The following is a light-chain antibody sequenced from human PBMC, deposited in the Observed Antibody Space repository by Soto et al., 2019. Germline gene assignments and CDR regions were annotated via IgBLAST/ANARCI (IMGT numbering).Light chain of an antibody. Sequence: DIQMTQSPSALSVSLGDTVTITCRASQSISSYLNWYQQKPGKAPKLLIYGASSLQSGVPSRFSGSGSGTDFTLTISSLQPEDFATYYCQQSYSTPLYTFGQGTQLEIK. J-gene: IGKJ2*01. CDR2: GAS. CDR3: QQSYSTPLYT. V-gene: IGKV1-39*01. CDR1: QSISSY.